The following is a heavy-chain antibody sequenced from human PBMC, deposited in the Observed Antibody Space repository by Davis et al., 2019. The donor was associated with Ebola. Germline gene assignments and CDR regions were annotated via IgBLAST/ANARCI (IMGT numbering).Heavy chain of an antibody. V-gene: IGHV4-39*01. D-gene: IGHD1-1*01. Sequence: SETLSLTCTVSGGSISSSSYYWGWIRQPPGKGLEWIGYIYYSGSTYYNPSLKSRVTISVDTSKNQFSLKLSSVTAADTAVYYCARVGYKGYGNYYYGVDVWGQGNTVSVSS. J-gene: IGHJ6*02. CDR1: GGSISSSSYY. CDR3: ARVGYKGYGNYYYGVDV. CDR2: IYYSGST.